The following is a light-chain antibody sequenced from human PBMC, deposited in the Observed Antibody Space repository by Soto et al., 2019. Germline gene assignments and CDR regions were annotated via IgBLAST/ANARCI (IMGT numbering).Light chain of an antibody. V-gene: IGLV2-23*01. J-gene: IGLJ1*01. CDR1: SSDVGNYNL. Sequence: QSARTQPPWVSFSPGQSITISCTGTSSDVGNYNLVSWYQQHPGKAPKLMIYEGSKRPSGVSNRFSGSKSGNTASLTISILQAEDEADYYCCSYAGSSTYVFGNGTKVAVL. CDR3: CSYAGSSTYV. CDR2: EGS.